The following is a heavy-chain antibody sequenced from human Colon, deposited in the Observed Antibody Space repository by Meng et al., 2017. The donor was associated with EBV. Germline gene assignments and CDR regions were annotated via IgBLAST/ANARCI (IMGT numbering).Heavy chain of an antibody. Sequence: EVQLVESGGGLVQPGGSLRLSCAASGFTFSSYWMHWVRQAPGKGLVWVSRISKDGSITNYADSVRGRFTMSRDNAKNTLYLQMNSLRAEDTAVYYCAKDLNYDASDSWGQGTLVTV. CDR2: ISKDGSIT. CDR3: AKDLNYDASDS. CDR1: GFTFSSYW. V-gene: IGHV3-74*01. J-gene: IGHJ4*02. D-gene: IGHD3-22*01.